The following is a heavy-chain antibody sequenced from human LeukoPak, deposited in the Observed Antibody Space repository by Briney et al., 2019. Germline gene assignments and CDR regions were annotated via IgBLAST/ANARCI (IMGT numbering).Heavy chain of an antibody. CDR3: ARDSDKQPNWFDP. D-gene: IGHD1/OR15-1a*01. J-gene: IGHJ5*02. Sequence: SETLSLTCTVSGGSISNYYWSCIRQPAGKGLEWIGRMYSSGSTNYNPSLKSRVTMLADTSKNQLPLKLTSATAADTAVYYCARDSDKQPNWFDPWGQGTLVTVSS. CDR2: MYSSGST. CDR1: GGSISNYY. V-gene: IGHV4-4*07.